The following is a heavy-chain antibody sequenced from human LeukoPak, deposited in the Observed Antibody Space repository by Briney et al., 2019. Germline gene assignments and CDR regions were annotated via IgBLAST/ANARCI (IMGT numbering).Heavy chain of an antibody. Sequence: PEGSLRLSCAASGFSFNIYGIHWVRQAPGKGLEWVIFIGSDGTDKYYADSVKGRFTISRDNSKNTLYLQMNSLRAEDTAVYYCAKDFASMVRGVISYYMDVWGKGTTVTVSS. CDR2: IGSDGTDK. CDR3: AKDFASMVRGVISYYMDV. V-gene: IGHV3-30*02. CDR1: GFSFNIYG. D-gene: IGHD3-10*01. J-gene: IGHJ6*03.